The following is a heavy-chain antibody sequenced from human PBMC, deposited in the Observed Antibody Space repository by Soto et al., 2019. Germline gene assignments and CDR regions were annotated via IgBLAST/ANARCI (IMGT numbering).Heavy chain of an antibody. Sequence: PGGSLRLSCAAYGFTFSSYAMSWVRQAPGKGLEWVSAISGSGGSTYYADSVKGRFTISRDNSKNTLYLQMNSLRAEDTAVYYCAKDLREQQLVPGWFDPWGQGTLVTVSS. CDR1: GFTFSSYA. J-gene: IGHJ5*02. V-gene: IGHV3-23*01. CDR2: ISGSGGST. CDR3: AKDLREQQLVPGWFDP. D-gene: IGHD6-13*01.